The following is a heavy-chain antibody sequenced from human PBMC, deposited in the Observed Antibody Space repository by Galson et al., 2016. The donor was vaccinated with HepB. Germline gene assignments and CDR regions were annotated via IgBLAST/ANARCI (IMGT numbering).Heavy chain of an antibody. V-gene: IGHV3-9*01. D-gene: IGHD2-2*01. J-gene: IGHJ5*02. CDR3: VRRICSSTRCYQYYFDP. Sequence: SLRLSCAASGFTFDDYAMHWVRQAPGKGLEWVSGISWNSGTIVYADSVKGRFTISRDNAKNSLYLQMNSLRAEDTALYYCVRRICSSTRCYQYYFDPWGQGTRVTVSS. CDR2: ISWNSGTI. CDR1: GFTFDDYA.